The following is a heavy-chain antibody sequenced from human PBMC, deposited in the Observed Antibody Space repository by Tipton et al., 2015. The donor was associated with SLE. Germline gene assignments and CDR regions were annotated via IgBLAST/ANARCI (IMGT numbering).Heavy chain of an antibody. J-gene: IGHJ4*02. CDR1: GGSISSYY. Sequence: SLRLSCTVSGGSISSYYWSWIRQPPGKGLEWVGRIKSKTDGGTTDYAAPVKGRFTISRDDSKNTLYLQMNSLKTEDTAVYYCTTDPITMIVVVIDGYWGQGTLVTVSS. V-gene: IGHV3-15*01. D-gene: IGHD3-22*01. CDR2: IKSKTDGGTT. CDR3: TTDPITMIVVVIDGY.